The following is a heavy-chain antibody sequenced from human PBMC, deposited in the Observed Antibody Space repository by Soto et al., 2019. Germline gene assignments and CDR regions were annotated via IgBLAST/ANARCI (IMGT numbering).Heavy chain of an antibody. CDR1: GFNFYTSW. CDR2: IDQDGNEK. J-gene: IGHJ6*02. Sequence: TGGSLRLSCAASGFNFYTSWMDWVRQSPGKGLEWVANIDQDGNEKYYVDSVKGRFTISRDNAKNSLYLQMNSLRAEDTAVYYCSRRLEVWGQGTTVTSP. CDR3: SRRLEV. V-gene: IGHV3-7*05.